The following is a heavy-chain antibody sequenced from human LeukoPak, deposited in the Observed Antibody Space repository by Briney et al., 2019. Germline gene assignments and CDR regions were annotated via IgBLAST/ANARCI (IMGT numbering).Heavy chain of an antibody. CDR3: ATGGVIITNFDC. J-gene: IGHJ4*02. Sequence: GGSLRLSCAASGFTFSTFAMSWVRQAPGKGLEWISGLSNSGRSTYYADSVKGRFTISRDNSENTLYLQMNSLRAEDTAVYYCATGGVIITNFDCWGQGTLVTVSS. D-gene: IGHD3-10*01. V-gene: IGHV3-23*01. CDR1: GFTFSTFA. CDR2: LSNSGRST.